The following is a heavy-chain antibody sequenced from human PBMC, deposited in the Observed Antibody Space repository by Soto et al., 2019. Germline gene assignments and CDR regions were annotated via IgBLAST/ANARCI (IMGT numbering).Heavy chain of an antibody. CDR2: IDPSVSDT. J-gene: IGHJ4*02. CDR1: RYSFTSYW. CDR3: ARLEYCSGGSCPATLDY. Sequence: GESLKIACKGSRYSFTSYWISWVRQMPGKGLEWMGRIDPSVSDTNYSPSFHGHVTTSSAKSISTAYLQWSSLKASDTAMYYSARLEYCSGGSCPATLDYYGQG. V-gene: IGHV5-10-1*01. D-gene: IGHD2-15*01.